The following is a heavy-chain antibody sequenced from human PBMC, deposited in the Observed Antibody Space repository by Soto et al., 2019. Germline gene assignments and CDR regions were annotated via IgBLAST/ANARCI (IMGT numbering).Heavy chain of an antibody. D-gene: IGHD3-16*01. CDR3: ARDFYRPRVSLPFGY. J-gene: IGHJ4*02. V-gene: IGHV3-30-3*01. CDR1: GFTFSSYA. CDR2: ISYDGSNK. Sequence: GGSLRLSCAASGFTFSSYAMPWVRQAPGKGLEWVAVISYDGSNKYYADSVKGRFTISTDNPKNTLYLQMNSLRAEDTAVYYCARDFYRPRVSLPFGYGGQGTLVNVSS.